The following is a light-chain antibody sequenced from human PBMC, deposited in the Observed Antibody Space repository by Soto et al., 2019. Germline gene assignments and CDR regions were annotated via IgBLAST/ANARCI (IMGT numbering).Light chain of an antibody. J-gene: IGLJ1*01. V-gene: IGLV2-23*01. Sequence: QSALTQPASVSGSPGQSITISCTGTSSDVGTYNLVSWYQHHPGKAPKLMIYEGTKRPSWVSNRFSGSKSGNTASLTISGLQTEDEADYYCCSYASSNIYVFGTGTQLTVL. CDR3: CSYASSNIYV. CDR1: SSDVGTYNL. CDR2: EGT.